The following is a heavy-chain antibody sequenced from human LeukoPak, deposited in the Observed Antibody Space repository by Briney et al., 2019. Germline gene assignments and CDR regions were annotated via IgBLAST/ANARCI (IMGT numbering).Heavy chain of an antibody. V-gene: IGHV3-33*01. D-gene: IGHD6-6*01. Sequence: GGSLRLSCAASGFTFSSYGMHWVRQAPGKGLEWVAVIWYDGSNKYYADSVKGRFTISRDNSKNTLYLQMNSLRAEDTAVYYCAGDRYKGIAARPGWFDPWGQGTLVTVSS. J-gene: IGHJ5*02. CDR1: GFTFSSYG. CDR2: IWYDGSNK. CDR3: AGDRYKGIAARPGWFDP.